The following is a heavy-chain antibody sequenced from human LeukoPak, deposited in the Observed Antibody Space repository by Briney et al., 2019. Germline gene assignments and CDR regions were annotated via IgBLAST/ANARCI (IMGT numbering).Heavy chain of an antibody. CDR2: ISSSSSYI. J-gene: IGHJ6*03. D-gene: IGHD2-8*02. CDR1: GFTFSSYS. V-gene: IGHV3-21*01. CDR3: ARRGYCTGGTCQYYYYYMDV. Sequence: GGSLRLSCAASGFTFSSYSMNWVRQAPGKGLEWVSSISSSSSYIYYADSVKGRFTISRDNAKNSLYLQMNSLRAEDTAVYYCARRGYCTGGTCQYYYYYMDVWGKGTTVTVSS.